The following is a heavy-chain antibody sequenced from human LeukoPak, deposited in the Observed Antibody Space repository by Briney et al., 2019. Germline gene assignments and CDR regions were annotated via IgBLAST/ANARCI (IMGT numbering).Heavy chain of an antibody. V-gene: IGHV3-30*18. CDR2: ISYDGTNK. CDR3: AKESTTYYYYGMHV. D-gene: IGHD2/OR15-2a*01. J-gene: IGHJ6*02. CDR1: GFTFSNYA. Sequence: PGGSLRLSCAASGFTFSNYAMHWVRQAPGKGLEWVADISYDGTNKYYPDSVKGRFTISRDNSYNTLYLQVDSLTAEDTAVYYCAKESTTYYYYGMHVWGQGTTVTVSS.